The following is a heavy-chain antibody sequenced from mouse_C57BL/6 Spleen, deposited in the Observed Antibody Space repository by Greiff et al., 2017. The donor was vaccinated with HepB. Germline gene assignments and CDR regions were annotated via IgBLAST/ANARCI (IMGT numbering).Heavy chain of an antibody. CDR1: GYTFTSYW. Sequence: QVQLQQPGAELVRPGTSVKLSCKASGYTFTSYWMHWVKQRPGQGLEWIGVIDPSDSYTNYNQKFKGKATLTVDTSSSTAYMQLSSPTSEDSAVYYCARRLLQHFDYWGQGTTLTVSS. J-gene: IGHJ2*01. V-gene: IGHV1-59*01. CDR3: ARRLLQHFDY. D-gene: IGHD2-3*01. CDR2: IDPSDSYT.